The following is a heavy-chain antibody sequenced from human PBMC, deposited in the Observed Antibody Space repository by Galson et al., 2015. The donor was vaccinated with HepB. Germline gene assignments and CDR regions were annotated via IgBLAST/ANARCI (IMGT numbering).Heavy chain of an antibody. CDR1: GFSFTRYA. J-gene: IGHJ4*02. V-gene: IGHV3-23*01. CDR2: ITSSGGNS. D-gene: IGHD2-15*01. Sequence: SLRLSCAASGFSFTRYAMTWVRQAPGKGLEWVSSITSSGGNSYYTDSVKGRFTVSRENSKNTLLLQLNSLRAEDTAMYFCAKDGIMVANNPYHFHYWGQGTLATVSS. CDR3: AKDGIMVANNPYHFHY.